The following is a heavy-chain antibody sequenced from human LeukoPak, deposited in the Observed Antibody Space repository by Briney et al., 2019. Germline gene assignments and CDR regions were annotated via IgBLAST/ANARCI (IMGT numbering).Heavy chain of an antibody. V-gene: IGHV1-69*04. CDR2: IIPILGIA. J-gene: IGHJ4*02. CDR1: GGTFSSYA. Sequence: SVKVSCKASGGTFSSYAISWVRQAPGQGLEWMGRIIPILGIANYAQKFQGRVTITADKSTSTAYMELSSLRSEDTAVYYCATARDYGGPGYFDYWGQGTLVTVSS. CDR3: ATARDYGGPGYFDY. D-gene: IGHD4-23*01.